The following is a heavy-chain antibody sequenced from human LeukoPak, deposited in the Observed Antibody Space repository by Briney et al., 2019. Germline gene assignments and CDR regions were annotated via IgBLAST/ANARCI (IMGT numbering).Heavy chain of an antibody. V-gene: IGHV3-7*01. CDR3: ARSDSSSWYSLHDY. J-gene: IGHJ4*02. D-gene: IGHD6-13*01. CDR2: MNQDGSEI. Sequence: GGSLRLSCAASGFTFSSYWMSWVRQAPGKGLEWVANMNQDGSEIYHVDSVKDRFTISRDNAKKSLCLQMNSLRAEDTAVYYCARSDSSSWYSLHDYWGQGTLVTVSS. CDR1: GFTFSSYW.